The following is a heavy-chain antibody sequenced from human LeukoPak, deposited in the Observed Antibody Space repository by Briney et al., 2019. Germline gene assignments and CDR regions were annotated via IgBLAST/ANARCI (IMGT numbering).Heavy chain of an antibody. V-gene: IGHV3-30-3*01. CDR1: GFTFSSYA. J-gene: IGHJ4*02. CDR2: ISYDGSNK. CDR3: ARSHPGYFDY. Sequence: GGSLRLSCAASGFTFSSYAMHWVRQAPGKGLEWVAVISYDGSNKYYADSVKGRFTISRDNSKNTLYLQMSSLRAEDTAVYYCARSHPGYFDYWGQGTLVTVSS.